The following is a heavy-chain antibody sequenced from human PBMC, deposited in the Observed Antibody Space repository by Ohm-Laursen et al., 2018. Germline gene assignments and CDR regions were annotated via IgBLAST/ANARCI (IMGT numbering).Heavy chain of an antibody. CDR3: ARVLARYYDSSGYGY. Sequence: SETLSLTCAVYGGSFSGYYWSWIRQPPGKGLKWIGEINHSGSTNYNPSLKSRVTISVDTSKNQFSLKLSSVTAADTAVYYCARVLARYYDSSGYGYWGQGTLVTVSS. D-gene: IGHD3-22*01. CDR1: GGSFSGYY. J-gene: IGHJ4*02. CDR2: INHSGST. V-gene: IGHV4-34*01.